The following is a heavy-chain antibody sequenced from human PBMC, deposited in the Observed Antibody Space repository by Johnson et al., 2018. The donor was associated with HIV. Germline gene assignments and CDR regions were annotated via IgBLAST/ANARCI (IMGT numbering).Heavy chain of an antibody. CDR2: IYSGGDT. D-gene: IGHD6-13*01. Sequence: VQLVESGGGLVQPGGSLRLSCAASGFTVSSNNMSWVRQAPGKGLAWVSVIYSGGDTYYADSVRGRFTISRDNSKNTLYLQMNSLRAEDTAVNYCAKGGGSSWSDAFDIWCQGTMVTVSS. CDR1: GFTVSSNN. V-gene: IGHV3-66*02. CDR3: AKGGGSSWSDAFDI. J-gene: IGHJ3*02.